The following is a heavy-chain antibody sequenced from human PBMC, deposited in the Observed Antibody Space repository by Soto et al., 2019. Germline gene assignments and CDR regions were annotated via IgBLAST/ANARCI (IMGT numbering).Heavy chain of an antibody. CDR1: GFTFSSYA. J-gene: IGHJ6*02. Sequence: QVQLVESGGGVVQPGRSLRLSCAASGFTFSSYAMHWVRQAPGKGLEWVAVISYDGSNKYYADSVKGRFTISRDNSKNTLYLQMNNLRAEDTAVYYCARGDHDIVVVPAAIWVISYYYYGMDVWGQDTTVTVSS. CDR2: ISYDGSNK. D-gene: IGHD2-2*01. CDR3: ARGDHDIVVVPAAIWVISYYYYGMDV. V-gene: IGHV3-30-3*01.